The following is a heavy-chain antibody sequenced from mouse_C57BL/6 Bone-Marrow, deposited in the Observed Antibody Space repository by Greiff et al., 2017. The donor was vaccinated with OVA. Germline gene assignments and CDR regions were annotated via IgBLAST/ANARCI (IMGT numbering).Heavy chain of an antibody. CDR2: ISNGGGST. CDR1: GFTFSDYY. Sequence: DVQLVESGGGLVQPGGSLKLSCAASGFTFSDYYMYWVRQTPEKRLEWVAYISNGGGSTYYPDTVKGRFTISRDNAKNTLYLQMSRLKSEDTAMYYCARQGLRRDFDYWGQGTTLTVSS. J-gene: IGHJ2*01. D-gene: IGHD2-4*01. V-gene: IGHV5-12*01. CDR3: ARQGLRRDFDY.